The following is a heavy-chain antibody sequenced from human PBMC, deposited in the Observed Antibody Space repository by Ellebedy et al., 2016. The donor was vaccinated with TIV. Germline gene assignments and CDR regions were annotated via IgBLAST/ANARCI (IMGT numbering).Heavy chain of an antibody. CDR3: TTADRVEGDGRGY. CDR2: IRSSSEGWTT. CDR1: GITFKNAW. Sequence: PGGSLRLSCATSGITFKNAWMSWVRQAPGKGLEWVGRIRSSSEGWTTEDAAPVKGRFIISRDDSKATLYLQMNSLKTEDTAIYYCTTADRVEGDGRGYWGQGTLVTVSS. V-gene: IGHV3-15*01. J-gene: IGHJ4*02. D-gene: IGHD5-24*01.